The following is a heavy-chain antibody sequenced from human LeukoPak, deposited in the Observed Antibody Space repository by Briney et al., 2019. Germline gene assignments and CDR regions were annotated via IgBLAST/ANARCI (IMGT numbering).Heavy chain of an antibody. CDR1: GFTFSSYD. CDR3: ARGVGSGYYYG. D-gene: IGHD3-22*01. V-gene: IGHV3-13*01. CDR2: IGTAGDT. Sequence: GGSLRLSCAASGFTFSSYDMHWVRQATGKGLEWVSAIGTAGDTYYPGSVKGRFTISRENAKNSLYLQMNSLRAEDTAVYYCARGVGSGYYYGWGQGTLVTVSS. J-gene: IGHJ4*02.